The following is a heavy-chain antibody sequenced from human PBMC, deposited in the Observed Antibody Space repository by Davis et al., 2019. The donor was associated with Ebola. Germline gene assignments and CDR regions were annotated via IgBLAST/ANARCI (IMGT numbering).Heavy chain of an antibody. CDR1: GYSFTSYW. J-gene: IGHJ3*01. V-gene: IGHV5-51*01. Sequence: GESLKISCKVSGYSFTSYWIAWVRQLPGQGLEWMGIIYPADSDIRYSPSFRGQVTISADKSITTAYLRWSSLEASDNAMYYCARPRSRGSSDAYDVWGQGTMVTVSS. D-gene: IGHD1-26*01. CDR3: ARPRSRGSSDAYDV. CDR2: IYPADSDI.